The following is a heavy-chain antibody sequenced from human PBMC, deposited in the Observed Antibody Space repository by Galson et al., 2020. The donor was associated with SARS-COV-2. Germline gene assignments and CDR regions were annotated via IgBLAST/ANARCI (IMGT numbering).Heavy chain of an antibody. J-gene: IGHJ6*02. CDR3: ARGGSQCSSSDCPLYYYYYYGMDV. D-gene: IGHD2-2*01. CDR1: GGTFSNYV. CDR2: IVPIFGTV. Sequence: SVKVSCKASGGTFSNYVISWVRQAPGQGLEWMGGIVPIFGTVNYAQNFQGKVTITADKSTSTAYMELSSLTSEDTAVYFCARGGSQCSSSDCPLYYYYYYGMDVWGQGTTVTVSS. V-gene: IGHV1-69*06.